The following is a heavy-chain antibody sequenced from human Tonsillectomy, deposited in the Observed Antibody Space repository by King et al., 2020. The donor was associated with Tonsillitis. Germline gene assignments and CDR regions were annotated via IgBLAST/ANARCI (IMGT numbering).Heavy chain of an antibody. J-gene: IGHJ4*02. D-gene: IGHD3-10*01. V-gene: IGHV3-48*01. CDR3: ARDIEYYYGSGSYLPPDY. CDR2: ISSGSTFI. CDR1: GFTFSDYS. Sequence: VQLVESGGGLVQPGGSLRLSCAASGFTFSDYSMNWVRQAPGKGLEWVSFISSGSTFIYYADSVKGRFTISRDNAKNSLYLQMNSLRVGDTAMYYCARDIEYYYGSGSYLPPDYWGQGTLVTVSS.